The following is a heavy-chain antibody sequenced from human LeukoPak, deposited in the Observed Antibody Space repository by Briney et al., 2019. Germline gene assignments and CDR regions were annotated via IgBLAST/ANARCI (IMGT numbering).Heavy chain of an antibody. Sequence: GASVKLSCKASGYTFTGYYMHWVRHGPGQGLEWVWWITPNSGGTRYAQKFQGRVTMPRDTSVTTAYMELSRLRSDDTAVYYCARYSGYDEPFEYWGQGTLVTVSS. V-gene: IGHV1-2*02. CDR1: GYTFTGYY. J-gene: IGHJ4*02. CDR3: ARYSGYDEPFEY. CDR2: ITPNSGGT. D-gene: IGHD5-12*01.